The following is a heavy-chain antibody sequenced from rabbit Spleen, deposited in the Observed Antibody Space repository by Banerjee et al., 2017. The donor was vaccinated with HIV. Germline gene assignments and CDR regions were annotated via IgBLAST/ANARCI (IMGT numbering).Heavy chain of an antibody. D-gene: IGHD3-1*01. CDR2: MYAGSSGSH. Sequence: QSLEESGGGLVKPGASLTLTCKASGFSFNSGYDMCWVRQAPGKGLEWIACMYAGSSGSHYSATWAKGRFTISKTSSTTVTLQMTSLTAADTATYFCARDVFSIFSPSRLDLWVPCPLVTV. CDR1: GFSFNSGYD. V-gene: IGHV1S40*01. J-gene: IGHJ3*01. CDR3: ARDVFSIFSPSRLDL.